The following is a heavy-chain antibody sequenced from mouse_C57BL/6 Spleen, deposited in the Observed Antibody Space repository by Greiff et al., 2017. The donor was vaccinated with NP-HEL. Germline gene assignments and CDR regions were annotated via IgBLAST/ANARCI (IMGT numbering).Heavy chain of an antibody. CDR2: IHPNSGST. CDR1: GYTFTSYW. CDR3: ERRGGFGSSPYWYFDV. J-gene: IGHJ1*03. V-gene: IGHV1-64*01. Sequence: QVQLQQPGAELVKPGASVKLSCKASGYTFTSYWMHWVKQRPGQGLEWIGMIHPNSGSTNYNEKFKSKATLTVDKSSSTAYMQLSSLTSEDSAVYYCERRGGFGSSPYWYFDVWGTGTTVTVSS. D-gene: IGHD1-1*01.